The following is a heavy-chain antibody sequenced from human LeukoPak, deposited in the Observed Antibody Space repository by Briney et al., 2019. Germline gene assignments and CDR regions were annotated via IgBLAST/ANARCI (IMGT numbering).Heavy chain of an antibody. Sequence: GESLKISCKGSGYSFTSYWIGWVRQMPGKGLEWMGIIYPGDSDTRYSPSFQGQVTISADKSISTAYLQWSSLKASDTAMYYCVRFYCSSTSCQNFDYWGQGTLVTVSS. D-gene: IGHD2-2*01. V-gene: IGHV5-51*01. CDR2: IYPGDSDT. J-gene: IGHJ4*02. CDR1: GYSFTSYW. CDR3: VRFYCSSTSCQNFDY.